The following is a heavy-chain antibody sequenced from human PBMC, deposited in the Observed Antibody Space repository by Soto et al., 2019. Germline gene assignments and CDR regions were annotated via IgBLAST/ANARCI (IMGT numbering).Heavy chain of an antibody. CDR1: GYTFSTNW. CDR3: ARGTTWYNGLDP. V-gene: IGHV5-51*01. D-gene: IGHD6-13*01. J-gene: IGHJ5*02. Sequence: GESLKISCKASGYTFSTNWIAWVRQMPGKGLEWMGIIYPDDSDTRYSPTFQGQVTISADKSLSTAYLQWSSLKASDTAMYYCARGTTWYNGLDPWGQGTPVTVSS. CDR2: IYPDDSDT.